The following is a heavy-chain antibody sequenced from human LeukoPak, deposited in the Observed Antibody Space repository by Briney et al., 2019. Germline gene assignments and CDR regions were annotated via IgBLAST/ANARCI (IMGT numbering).Heavy chain of an antibody. CDR3: ARYFSDSSGYPYYFDY. CDR2: IYSGGST. Sequence: QPGGSLRLSCVASAFTVSSNYMSWVRQAPGKGLEWVSVIYSGGSTYYADSVKGRFTISKDNSKNTLYLQMNSLSAEDTALYYCARYFSDSSGYPYYFDYWGQGTLVTVSS. D-gene: IGHD3-22*01. V-gene: IGHV3-53*01. CDR1: AFTVSSNY. J-gene: IGHJ4*02.